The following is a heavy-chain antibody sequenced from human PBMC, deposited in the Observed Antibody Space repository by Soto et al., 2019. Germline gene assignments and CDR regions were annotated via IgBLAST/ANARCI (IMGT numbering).Heavy chain of an antibody. Sequence: SQTLSLTCAISGDSVSSNSSGWNGIRQSPSRGLEWLGRSYYRSKWYIEYAGSVKSRITINPDTSKNQFSLQLNSVTPEDTAMYYCTRGWFGSGFDSWGRGTLVTVSS. J-gene: IGHJ4*01. D-gene: IGHD6-19*01. CDR3: TRGWFGSGFDS. CDR2: SYYRSKWYI. V-gene: IGHV6-1*01. CDR1: GDSVSSNSSG.